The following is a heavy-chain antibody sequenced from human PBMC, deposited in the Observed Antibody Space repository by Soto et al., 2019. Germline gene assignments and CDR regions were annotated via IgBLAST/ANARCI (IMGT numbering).Heavy chain of an antibody. CDR2: INHSGST. CDR3: AREDTRKGGAFDI. J-gene: IGHJ3*02. V-gene: IGHV4-34*01. CDR1: GVSFSGYY. Sequence: SETLSLTCAVYGVSFSGYYWSWIRHPPGKGLEWIGEINHSGSTNYNPSLKSRVTISVDTSKNQFSLKLSSVTAADTAVYYCAREDTRKGGAFDIWGQGTMVTVSS. D-gene: IGHD2-15*01.